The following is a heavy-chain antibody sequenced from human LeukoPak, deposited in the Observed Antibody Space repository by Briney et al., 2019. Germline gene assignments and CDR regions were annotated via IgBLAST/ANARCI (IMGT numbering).Heavy chain of an antibody. CDR3: AREQDLRGYSYGDFDY. CDR2: ISTSGGST. V-gene: IGHV3-23*01. CDR1: GFTFSNYA. D-gene: IGHD5-18*01. J-gene: IGHJ4*02. Sequence: GGSLRLSCAASGFTFSNYAMTWVRQAPGKGLEWVSAISTSGGSTNYADSVKGRFTISRDNSKNTLYLQMNSLRAEDTAVYYCAREQDLRGYSYGDFDYWGQGTLVTVSS.